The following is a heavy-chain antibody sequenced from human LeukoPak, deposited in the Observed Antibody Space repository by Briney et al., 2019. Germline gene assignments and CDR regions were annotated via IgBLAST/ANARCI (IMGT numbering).Heavy chain of an antibody. J-gene: IGHJ4*01. CDR3: ARGVTSRIDFDY. CDR2: ISYDGSNK. Sequence: PGRSLRLSCAASGFTFSSYAMHWVRQAPGKGLEWVAVISYDGSNKYYADSVKGRFTISRDNSKNTLYLQMNSLRAEDTAVYYCARGVTSRIDFDYRGPGTIVTASS. V-gene: IGHV3-30*04. CDR1: GFTFSSYA. D-gene: IGHD2-2*01.